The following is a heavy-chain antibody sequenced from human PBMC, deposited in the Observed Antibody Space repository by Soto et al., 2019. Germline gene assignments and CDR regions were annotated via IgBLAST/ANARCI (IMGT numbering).Heavy chain of an antibody. Sequence: QVQLVESGGGVVQPGRSLRLSCAASGFTFSSYAMHWVRQAPGKGLEWVAVISYDGSNKYYADSVKGRFTISRDNSKNTLYLQMNSLRAEDTAVYYCARAGRGDAFDIWGQGTMVTVSS. CDR3: ARAGRGDAFDI. J-gene: IGHJ3*02. CDR1: GFTFSSYA. V-gene: IGHV3-30-3*01. CDR2: ISYDGSNK.